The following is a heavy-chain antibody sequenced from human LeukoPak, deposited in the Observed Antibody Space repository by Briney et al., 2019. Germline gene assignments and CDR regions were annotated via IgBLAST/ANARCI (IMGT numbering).Heavy chain of an antibody. D-gene: IGHD4-23*01. Sequence: GASVKVSCKASGYTFTGYGISWVRQAPGQGLEWMGWISAYNGNTNYAQKLQGRVTMTTDTSTSTAYMELRSLRSDDTAVYYCGIDYGGHDAFDIWGQGTMVTVSS. J-gene: IGHJ3*02. CDR2: ISAYNGNT. V-gene: IGHV1-18*01. CDR3: GIDYGGHDAFDI. CDR1: GYTFTGYG.